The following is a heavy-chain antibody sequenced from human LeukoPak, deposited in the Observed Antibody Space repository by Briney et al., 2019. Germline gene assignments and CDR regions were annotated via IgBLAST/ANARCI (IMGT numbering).Heavy chain of an antibody. Sequence: RTSETLSLTCTVSGGSISSSSYYWGWIRQPPGKGLEWIGCIYYSGSTYYNPSLKSRVTISVDTSKNQFSLKLSSVTAADTAVYYCARMATYYYDSREYYFDYWGQGTLVTVSS. CDR2: IYYSGST. V-gene: IGHV4-39*01. CDR3: ARMATYYYDSREYYFDY. J-gene: IGHJ4*02. CDR1: GGSISSSSYY. D-gene: IGHD3-22*01.